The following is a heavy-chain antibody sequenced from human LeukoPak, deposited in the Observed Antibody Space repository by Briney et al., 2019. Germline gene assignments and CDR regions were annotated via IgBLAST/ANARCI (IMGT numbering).Heavy chain of an antibody. CDR1: GGSISSYY. CDR2: IYYSGST. J-gene: IGHJ4*02. CDR3: ARQVGLQGAFDY. D-gene: IGHD5-24*01. Sequence: PSETLSLTCTVSGGSISSYYWSWIRQPPGKGLEWLGYIYYSGSTNYNPSLKSRVTISVDTSKNQFSLKLSSVTAADTAVYYCARQVGLQGAFDYWGQGTLVTVSS. V-gene: IGHV4-59*08.